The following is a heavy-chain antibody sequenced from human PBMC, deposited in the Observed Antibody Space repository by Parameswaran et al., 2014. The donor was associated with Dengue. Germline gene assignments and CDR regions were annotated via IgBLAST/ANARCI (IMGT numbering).Heavy chain of an antibody. CDR2: MNPNSGNT. CDR3: ARRSGYCSGGSCYHFDN. J-gene: IGHJ4*02. D-gene: IGHD2-15*01. V-gene: IGHV1-8*01. Sequence: WVRQAPGQGPEWMGWMNPNSGNTGYAQKFQGRVTMTRNTSISTAYMELSSLRSDDTAVYYCARRSGYCSGGSCYHFDNWGQGTLVTVSS.